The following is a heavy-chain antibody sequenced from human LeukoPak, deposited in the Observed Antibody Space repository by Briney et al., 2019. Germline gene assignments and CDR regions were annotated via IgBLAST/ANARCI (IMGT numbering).Heavy chain of an antibody. CDR2: IYYSGST. J-gene: IGHJ4*02. V-gene: IGHV4-59*12. CDR3: AREAGFDYYGSGSPLDY. Sequence: SETLSLTCTVSGGSISSYYWSWIRQPPGKGLEWIGYIYYSGSTNYNPSLKSRVTISVDTSKNQFSLKLSSVTAADTAVYYCAREAGFDYYGSGSPLDYWGQGTLVTVSS. CDR1: GGSISSYY. D-gene: IGHD3-10*01.